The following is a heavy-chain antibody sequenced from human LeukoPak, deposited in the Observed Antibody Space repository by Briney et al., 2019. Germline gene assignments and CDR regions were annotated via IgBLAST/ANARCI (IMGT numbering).Heavy chain of an antibody. CDR2: ISGSGGST. V-gene: IGHV3-23*01. D-gene: IGHD2-15*01. CDR1: GFTFSSYA. CDR3: AKFPNIVVVVMAYFQH. Sequence: GGPLRLSCAASGFTFSSYAMSWVRQAPGKGLEWVSAISGSGGSTYYADSVKGRFTISRDNSKNTLYLQMNSLRAEDTAVYYCAKFPNIVVVVMAYFQHWGQGTLVTVSS. J-gene: IGHJ1*01.